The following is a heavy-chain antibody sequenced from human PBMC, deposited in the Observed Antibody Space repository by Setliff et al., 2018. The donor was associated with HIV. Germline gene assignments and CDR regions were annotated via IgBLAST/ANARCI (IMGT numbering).Heavy chain of an antibody. D-gene: IGHD6-19*01. V-gene: IGHV1-18*01. CDR3: ARVPYRSAWFSGGHDAFDV. CDR2: ISPNSGYT. J-gene: IGHJ3*01. Sequence: ASVKVSCKASGYSFTSYAISWVRQAPGQGLEWMAWISPNSGYTLFAQNLQGRVTMSTDTSTSTVYMELRSLRSDDTAVYYCARVPYRSAWFSGGHDAFDVWGQGTMVTVSS. CDR1: GYSFTSYA.